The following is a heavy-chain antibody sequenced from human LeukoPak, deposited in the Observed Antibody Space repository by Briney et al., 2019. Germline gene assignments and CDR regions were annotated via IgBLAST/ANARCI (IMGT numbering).Heavy chain of an antibody. CDR2: IIPIFGTA. CDR3: ARAFSIRLPGGQPFDY. J-gene: IGHJ4*02. D-gene: IGHD1-14*01. CDR1: GGTFSSYA. V-gene: IGHV1-69*05. Sequence: ASVKASCKASGGTFSSYAISWVRQAPGQGLEWMEGIIPIFGTANYAQKFQGRVTITTDESTSTAYMELSSLRSEDTAVYYCARAFSIRLPGGQPFDYWGQGTLVTVSS.